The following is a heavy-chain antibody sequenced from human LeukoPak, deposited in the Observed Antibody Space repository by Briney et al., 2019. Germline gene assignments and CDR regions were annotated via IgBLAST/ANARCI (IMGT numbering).Heavy chain of an antibody. D-gene: IGHD3/OR15-3a*01. V-gene: IGHV1-2*02. Sequence: ASVKVSCKASGYTFTGYYMHWVRQAPGQGLEWMGWINPNSGGTDYAQKFQGRVTMTRDTSISTGYMELSRLRSDDTAVYYCASGRGNYYYYYMDVWGKGTTVTVSS. J-gene: IGHJ6*03. CDR2: INPNSGGT. CDR1: GYTFTGYY. CDR3: ASGRGNYYYYYMDV.